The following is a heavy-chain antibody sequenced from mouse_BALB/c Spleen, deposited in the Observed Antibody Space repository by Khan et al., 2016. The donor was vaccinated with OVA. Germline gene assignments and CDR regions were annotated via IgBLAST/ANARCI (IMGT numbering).Heavy chain of an antibody. CDR3: ARRARK. CDR1: GLNINDSY. J-gene: IGHJ2*01. D-gene: IGHD3-3*01. CDR2: IDPPHGNT. V-gene: IGHV14-3*02. Sequence: VQLQQSGAELVKSGATVKLSCTASGLNINDSYMHWLKQWPEPGLEWFGTIDPPHGNTYYDPKFPGNATITADTSSNSAYLQLSRLPSDDTAVFYCARRARKWGQGTTHTVST.